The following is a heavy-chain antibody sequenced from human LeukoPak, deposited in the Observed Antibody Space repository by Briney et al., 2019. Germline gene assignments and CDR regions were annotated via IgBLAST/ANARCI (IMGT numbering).Heavy chain of an antibody. D-gene: IGHD6-13*01. Sequence: GGSLKLSCAASGFTFSSYAMHWVRQAPGKGLEWVAVISYDGSNKYYADSVKGRFTISRDNSKNTLYLQMNSLRAEDTAVYYCARDPYSSSWYPYYYYGMDVWGQGTTVTVSS. CDR1: GFTFSSYA. V-gene: IGHV3-30-3*01. CDR3: ARDPYSSSWYPYYYYGMDV. CDR2: ISYDGSNK. J-gene: IGHJ6*02.